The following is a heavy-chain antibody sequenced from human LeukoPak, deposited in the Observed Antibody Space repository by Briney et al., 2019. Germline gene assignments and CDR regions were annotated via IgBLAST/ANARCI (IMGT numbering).Heavy chain of an antibody. CDR1: GGSVSSGSYY. J-gene: IGHJ4*02. D-gene: IGHD3-3*01. CDR3: ATSKGGPYYFDY. CDR2: IYYSGST. V-gene: IGHV4-61*01. Sequence: PSETLSLTCTVSGGSVSSGSYYWSWIRQPPGKGLEWIGYIYYSGSTNYNPSLKSRVTISVDTSKNQFSLKLSSVTAADTAVYYCATSKGGPYYFDYWGQGTLVTVSS.